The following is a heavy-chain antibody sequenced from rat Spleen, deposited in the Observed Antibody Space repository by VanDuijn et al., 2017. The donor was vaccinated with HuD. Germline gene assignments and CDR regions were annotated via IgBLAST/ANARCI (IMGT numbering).Heavy chain of an antibody. Sequence: EVQLVESGGGLVQPGRSMKLSCAASGFTFSSFPMAWVRQAPTKGLEWVATISTSGGSTYYRDSVKGRFTISRDNAKSTLYLQMNSLRSEDTATYYCTREGGAMMVLITPFDYWGQGVMVTVSS. J-gene: IGHJ2*01. V-gene: IGHV5-46*01. D-gene: IGHD1-12*02. CDR1: GFTFSSFP. CDR3: TREGGAMMVLITPFDY. CDR2: ISTSGGST.